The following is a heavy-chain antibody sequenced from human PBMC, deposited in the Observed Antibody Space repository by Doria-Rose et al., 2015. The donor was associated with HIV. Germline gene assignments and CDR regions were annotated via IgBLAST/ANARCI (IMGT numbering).Heavy chain of an antibody. CDR3: ARVKSSRWYHKYYFDF. V-gene: IGHV2-26*01. CDR2: IFSDDER. Sequence: QITLKESGPVLVKPTETLTLTCTVSGVSLSSPGMGVSWIRQPPGKALEWLANIFSDDERSYKTSLKSRLTISRGPSKSQVVLTTTDMDPVDTATYYCARVKSSRWYHKYYFDFWGQGTLVIVSA. CDR1: GVSLSSPGMG. D-gene: IGHD6-13*01. J-gene: IGHJ4*02.